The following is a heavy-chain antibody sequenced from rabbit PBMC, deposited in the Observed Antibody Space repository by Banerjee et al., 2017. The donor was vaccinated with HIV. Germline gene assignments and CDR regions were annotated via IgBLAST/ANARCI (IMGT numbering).Heavy chain of an antibody. CDR1: GFSFSSGYW. CDR2: IGAGSGTT. J-gene: IGHJ3*01. CDR3: ARGSAYAGAGYAL. D-gene: IGHD4-2*01. Sequence: QEQLVESGGGLVQPGASPTLTCTASGFSFSSGYWICWVRQAPGKGLEWIGCIGAGSGTTYYASWAKGRFTISKTSSTTVALQMTSLTAADTATYFCARGSAYAGAGYALWGQGTLVTVS. V-gene: IGHV1S45*01.